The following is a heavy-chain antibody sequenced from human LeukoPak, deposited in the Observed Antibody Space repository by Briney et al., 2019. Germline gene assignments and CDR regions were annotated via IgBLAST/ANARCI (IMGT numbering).Heavy chain of an antibody. CDR1: GFTFSSYG. V-gene: IGHV3-33*01. Sequence: PGGSLRLSCAAYGFTFSSYGMHWVRQAPGKGLEWVAVLWYDGSNKYYANSVKGRFTISRDNSKNTLYLQMNGLRAEETAVYYCARAGFSDNDYRNYFDYWGQGTLVTVSS. CDR3: ARAGFSDNDYRNYFDY. J-gene: IGHJ4*02. D-gene: IGHD5-12*01. CDR2: LWYDGSNK.